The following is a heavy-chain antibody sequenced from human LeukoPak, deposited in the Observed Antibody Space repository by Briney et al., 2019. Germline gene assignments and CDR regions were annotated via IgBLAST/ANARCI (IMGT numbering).Heavy chain of an antibody. D-gene: IGHD3-10*01. Sequence: GGSLRLSCAASGFTFSSYSMNWVRQAPGKGLEWVSYISSSSSPIYYADSVKGRFTISRDNAKNSLYLQMNSLRDEDTAVYYCARKPMVQGEIDYWGQGTLVTVSS. CDR3: ARKPMVQGEIDY. CDR1: GFTFSSYS. J-gene: IGHJ4*02. CDR2: ISSSSSPI. V-gene: IGHV3-48*02.